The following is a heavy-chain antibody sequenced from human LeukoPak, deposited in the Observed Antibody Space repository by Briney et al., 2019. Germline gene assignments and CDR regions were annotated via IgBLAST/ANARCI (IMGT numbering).Heavy chain of an antibody. J-gene: IGHJ5*02. V-gene: IGHV4-30-4*02. D-gene: IGHD4-17*01. Sequence: PSETLSLTCTVSGGSISSADYYWSWIRQPPGRGLEWIGYIYYSGSTYYNPSLNSRFTISVDTSKNQFSLKLSSVTAADTDMYYCASVEEYGDWWFDPWGQGTLVTASS. CDR3: ASVEEYGDWWFDP. CDR1: GGSISSADYY. CDR2: IYYSGST.